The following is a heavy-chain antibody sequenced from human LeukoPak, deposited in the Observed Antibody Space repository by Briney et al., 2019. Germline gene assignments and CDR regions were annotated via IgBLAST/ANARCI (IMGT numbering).Heavy chain of an antibody. V-gene: IGHV3-23*01. J-gene: IGHJ4*02. CDR1: GFTFSSYA. CDR2: ISVSGGST. D-gene: IGHD3-16*02. CDR3: AYDYVWGSYPEYYFDY. Sequence: GGSLRLSCAASGFTFSSYAMSWVRQAPGKGLEWVSAISVSGGSTYYAGSVRGRFTISRDNSKNTLYLQMNSLRAEDTAVYYCAYDYVWGSYPEYYFDYWGQGTLVTVSS.